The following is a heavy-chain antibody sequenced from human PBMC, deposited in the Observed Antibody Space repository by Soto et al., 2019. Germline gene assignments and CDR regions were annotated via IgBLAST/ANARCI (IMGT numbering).Heavy chain of an antibody. CDR2: ISYDGTNK. CDR3: AKQNGTGGSYFDR. V-gene: IGHV3-30*18. CDR1: GFTFSTYG. J-gene: IGHJ4*02. Sequence: QVKLVQSWGVDVQPGRSLRLSCAASGFTFSTYGMHWVRQAPGKGLEWVALISYDGTNKYYGDSVKGRFTISRENCKNTGWLQKDSLRGEDTVVYCCAKQNGTGGSYFDRWGQGTLVTVSS. D-gene: IGHD1-1*01.